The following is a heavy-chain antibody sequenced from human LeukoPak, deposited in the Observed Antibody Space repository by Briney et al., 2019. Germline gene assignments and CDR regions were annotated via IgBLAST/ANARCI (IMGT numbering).Heavy chain of an antibody. V-gene: IGHV3-11*06. D-gene: IGHD1-26*01. CDR3: AQGGIVGGQSAFDI. J-gene: IGHJ3*02. Sequence: PGGSLRLSCAASGFTFSDYXXSXXXQAPGXXLXWXSYISSSSSYTNYADSVKGRFTISRDNAKNSLYLQMNSLRAEDTAVYYCAQGGIVGGQSAFDIWGQGTMVTVSS. CDR2: ISSSSSYT. CDR1: GFTFSDYX.